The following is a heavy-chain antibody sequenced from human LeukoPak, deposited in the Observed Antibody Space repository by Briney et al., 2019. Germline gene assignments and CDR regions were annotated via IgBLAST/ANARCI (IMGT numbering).Heavy chain of an antibody. J-gene: IGHJ4*02. CDR2: TYYRSKWYN. CDR1: GDSVSSNSAA. V-gene: IGHV6-1*01. Sequence: SRTLSLTCAISGDSVSSNSAAWNWIRQSPSRGLEWLGRTYYRSKWYNDYAVSVKSRITINPDTSKNQFSLQLNSVTPEDTAVYYCARSPELYYYDSSGYFGASYYFDYWGQGTLVTVSS. D-gene: IGHD3-22*01. CDR3: ARSPELYYYDSSGYFGASYYFDY.